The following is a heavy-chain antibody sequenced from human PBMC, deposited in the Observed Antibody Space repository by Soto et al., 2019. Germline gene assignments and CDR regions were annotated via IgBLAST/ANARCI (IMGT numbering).Heavy chain of an antibody. CDR1: GFTFSSYA. Sequence: PGGSLRLSCAASGFTFSSYAMHWVRKAPGKGLEWVAVISYDGSNKYYADSVKGRFTISRDNSKNTLYLQMNSLRAEDTAVYYCARPPLSGSYFDYWGQGTLVTVSS. CDR2: ISYDGSNK. J-gene: IGHJ4*02. V-gene: IGHV3-30-3*01. CDR3: ARPPLSGSYFDY.